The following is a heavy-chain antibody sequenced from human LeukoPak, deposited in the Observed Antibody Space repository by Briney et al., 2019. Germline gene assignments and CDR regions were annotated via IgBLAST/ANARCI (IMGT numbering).Heavy chain of an antibody. Sequence: ASVKVSCKASGGTFSSYAISWVRQAPGQGLEWMGWINPNSGGTNYAQKFQGRVTMTRDTSISTAYMELSRLRSDDTAVYYCARDGSGSYEAFDIWGQGTMVTVSS. CDR3: ARDGSGSYEAFDI. V-gene: IGHV1-2*02. CDR2: INPNSGGT. D-gene: IGHD1-26*01. J-gene: IGHJ3*02. CDR1: GGTFSSYA.